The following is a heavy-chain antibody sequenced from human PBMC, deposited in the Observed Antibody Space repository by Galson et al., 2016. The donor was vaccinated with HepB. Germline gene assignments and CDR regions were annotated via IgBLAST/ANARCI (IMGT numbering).Heavy chain of an antibody. J-gene: IGHJ4*02. CDR1: GFTFSSFW. D-gene: IGHD1-14*01. V-gene: IGHV3-7*03. CDR2: IKGDGSVT. CDR3: VKNNHFDT. Sequence: SLRLSCAASGFTFSSFWMNWVRQAPGKGLEWVANIKGDGSVTSYVDSVKGRFTISRDNSKNSLYLQMSSLRVEDTAVYYCVKNNHFDTWGQGTLVTVSS.